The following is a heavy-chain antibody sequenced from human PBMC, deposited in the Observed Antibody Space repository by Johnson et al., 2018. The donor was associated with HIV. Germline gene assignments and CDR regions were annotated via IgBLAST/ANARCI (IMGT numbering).Heavy chain of an antibody. V-gene: IGHV3-74*02. J-gene: IGHJ3*02. Sequence: VQLVESGGGLVQPGGSLRLSCAASGFAFRSYWMHWVRQAPGKGLVWVSRINSDGSSTSYADSVKGRFTISRDSAKNTLYLQMNSLRAEDTALYYCARGGRYYDPGAFDIWGQGAMVTVSS. CDR1: GFAFRSYW. D-gene: IGHD3-22*01. CDR2: INSDGSST. CDR3: ARGGRYYDPGAFDI.